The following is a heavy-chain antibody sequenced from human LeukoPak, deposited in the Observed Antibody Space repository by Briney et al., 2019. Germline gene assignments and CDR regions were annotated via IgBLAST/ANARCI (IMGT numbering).Heavy chain of an antibody. CDR1: GSTFSSYG. CDR3: AKETRYYDILTGYYPPLLDY. D-gene: IGHD3-9*01. CDR2: ISYDGSNK. V-gene: IGHV3-30*18. Sequence: GGSLRLSCAASGSTFSSYGMHWVRQAPGKGLEWVAVISYDGSNKYYADSVKGRFTISRDNSKNTLYLQMNSLRAEDTAVYYCAKETRYYDILTGYYPPLLDYWGQGTLVTVSS. J-gene: IGHJ4*02.